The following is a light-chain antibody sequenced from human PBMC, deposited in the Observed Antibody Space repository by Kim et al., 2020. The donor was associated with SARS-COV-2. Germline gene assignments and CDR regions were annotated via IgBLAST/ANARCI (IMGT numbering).Light chain of an antibody. CDR2: EDY. J-gene: IGLJ3*02. Sequence: LTQPHSVSESPGKTLTISCTRSSGTIASSYVQWYQQRPGSAPPTVIYEDYQRPSGVPDRFSGSIDRSSNSASLTISGLKTEDEADYYCQSSDTSNHWVFGGGTQLTVL. CDR1: SGTIASSY. V-gene: IGLV6-57*03. CDR3: QSSDTSNHWV.